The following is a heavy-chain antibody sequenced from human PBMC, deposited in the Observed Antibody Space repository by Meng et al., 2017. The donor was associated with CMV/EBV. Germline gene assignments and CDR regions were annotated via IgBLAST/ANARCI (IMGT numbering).Heavy chain of an antibody. Sequence: GESLKISCAASGFTFSSYSMNWVRQAPGKGLEWVSSISSSSSYIYYADSVKGRFTISRDNAKNSLYLQMNSLRAEDTAVYYCARSRDYGDLRGLGYWGQGTLVTVSS. D-gene: IGHD4-17*01. V-gene: IGHV3-21*01. CDR1: GFTFSSYS. CDR2: ISSSSSYI. CDR3: ARSRDYGDLRGLGY. J-gene: IGHJ4*02.